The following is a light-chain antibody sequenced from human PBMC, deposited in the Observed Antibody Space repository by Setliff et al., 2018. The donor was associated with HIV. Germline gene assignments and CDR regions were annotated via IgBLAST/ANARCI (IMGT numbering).Light chain of an antibody. V-gene: IGLV5-45*01. Sequence: QLVLTQPASLSASPGASASLTCTLRSGINVASYTIHWRQQKPGSPPQYLLRYKSDSDKQQGSGVPSRFSGSKHASANAGTLLISGLQSEDETDYYCAAWDDSLNGYVFGTGTKVTVL. J-gene: IGLJ1*01. CDR3: AAWDDSLNGYV. CDR2: YKSDSDK. CDR1: SGINVASYT.